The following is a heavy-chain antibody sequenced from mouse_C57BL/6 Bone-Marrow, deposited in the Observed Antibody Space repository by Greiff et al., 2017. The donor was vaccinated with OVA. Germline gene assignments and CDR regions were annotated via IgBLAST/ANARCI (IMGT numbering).Heavy chain of an antibody. Sequence: QVQLKQPGAELVKPGASVKVSCKASGYTFTSYWMHWVKQRPGQGLEWIGRIHPSDSDTNYNQKFKGKATLTVDKSSSTAYMQLSSLTSEDSAVYYCAMGAYYYGSSCYYAMDYWGQGTSVTVSS. D-gene: IGHD1-1*01. V-gene: IGHV1-74*01. CDR3: AMGAYYYGSSCYYAMDY. CDR2: IHPSDSDT. J-gene: IGHJ4*01. CDR1: GYTFTSYW.